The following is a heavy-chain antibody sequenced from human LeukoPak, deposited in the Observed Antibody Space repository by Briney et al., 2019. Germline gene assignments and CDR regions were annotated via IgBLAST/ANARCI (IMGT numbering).Heavy chain of an antibody. J-gene: IGHJ4*02. CDR3: ARDGLVGATTYFDY. Sequence: ASVTVSCKASGYTFTSYGITWVRQAPGQGLEWMGIINPSGGSTSYAQKFQGRVTMTRDMSTSTVYMELSSLRSEGTAVYYCARDGLVGATTYFDYWGQGTLVTVSS. V-gene: IGHV1-46*01. CDR2: INPSGGST. D-gene: IGHD1-26*01. CDR1: GYTFTSYG.